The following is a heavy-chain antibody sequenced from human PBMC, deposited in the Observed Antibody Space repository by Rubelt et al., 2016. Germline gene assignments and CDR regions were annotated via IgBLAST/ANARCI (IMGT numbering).Heavy chain of an antibody. J-gene: IGHJ2*01. Sequence: QLQLQESGPGLVKPSETLSLTCTVSGGSINSRTYYWGWIRQPPGKGLEWIGSVYHSGSAYYKPSLKSRVTISVDTSKNQLSLTLTSVTAADTALYYCARRVNTPTWYFDLWGRGTQVTVSS. V-gene: IGHV4-39*07. D-gene: IGHD4-17*01. CDR2: VYHSGSA. CDR3: ARRVNTPTWYFDL. CDR1: GGSINSRTYY.